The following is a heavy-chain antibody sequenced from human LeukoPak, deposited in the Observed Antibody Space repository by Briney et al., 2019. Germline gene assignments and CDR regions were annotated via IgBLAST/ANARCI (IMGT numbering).Heavy chain of an antibody. CDR3: ARGYYDSSGCLDY. V-gene: IGHV3-33*01. CDR1: GFTFSDSG. CDR2: IWYDGGNK. Sequence: GGSLGLSCAASGFTFSDSGMHWVRQAPGKGLEWVAVIWYDGGNKFYADSVKGRFTISRDNSKNTLYLQMNSLRAEDTAVYYCARGYYDSSGCLDYWGQGTLVTASP. J-gene: IGHJ4*02. D-gene: IGHD3-22*01.